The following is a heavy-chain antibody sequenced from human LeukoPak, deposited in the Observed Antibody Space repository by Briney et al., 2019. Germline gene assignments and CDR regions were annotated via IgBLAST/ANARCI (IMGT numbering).Heavy chain of an antibody. CDR3: ARDETYDYESKGYLDF. CDR2: IRHDGSET. D-gene: IGHD3-22*01. V-gene: IGHV3-7*01. Sequence: PGGSLRLSCAASGFPFSSYWMSWVRQAPGKGLEWVANIRHDGSETYYVDSLRGRFTISRDNAKNLVYLQMRSLRAEDTAIYYCARDETYDYESKGYLDFWGQGTVVTVSS. J-gene: IGHJ4*02. CDR1: GFPFSSYW.